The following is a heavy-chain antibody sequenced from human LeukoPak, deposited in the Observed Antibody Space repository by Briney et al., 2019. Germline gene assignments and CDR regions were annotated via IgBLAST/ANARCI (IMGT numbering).Heavy chain of an antibody. CDR1: GLTVSSNY. D-gene: IGHD3-16*01. CDR2: IYSGGST. CDR3: ASVTGGDYFDY. J-gene: IGHJ4*02. V-gene: IGHV3-66*01. Sequence: GGSLRLSCAASGLTVSSNYMSWVRQPPGKGLEWVSVIYSGGSTNHADSVKGRFTISRDNSKNTVYLQMNSLRAEDTAVYYCASVTGGDYFDYWGQGTLVTVSS.